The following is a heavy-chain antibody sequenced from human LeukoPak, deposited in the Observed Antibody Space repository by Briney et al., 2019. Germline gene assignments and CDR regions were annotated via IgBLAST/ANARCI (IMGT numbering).Heavy chain of an antibody. CDR2: ISNDGNKA. Sequence: GRSLRLSCAVSGITFSSYDMHWVRQAPGKGLEWVAVISNDGNKAYTADSVKDRFTISRDNSKNTLYLQMTSLRPEDTTVYYCAKDTGSSYHYYGMDVWGPGTTVTVSS. CDR3: AKDTGSSYHYYGMDV. CDR1: GITFSSYD. J-gene: IGHJ6*02. V-gene: IGHV3-30*18. D-gene: IGHD6-13*01.